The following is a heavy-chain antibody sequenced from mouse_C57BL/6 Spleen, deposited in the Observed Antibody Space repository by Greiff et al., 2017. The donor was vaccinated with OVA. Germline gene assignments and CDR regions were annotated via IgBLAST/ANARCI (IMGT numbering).Heavy chain of an antibody. D-gene: IGHD1-1*01. J-gene: IGHJ1*03. CDR1: GYAFSSSW. CDR2: IYPGDGDT. Sequence: QVQLQQSGPELVKPGASVKISCKASGYAFSSSWMNWVKQRPGQGLEWIGRIYPGDGDTNYNGKFKGKATLTADKSSSTAYMQLSSLTSEDSAVYFCARYLYYGSSYGYFDVWGTGTTVTVSS. CDR3: ARYLYYGSSYGYFDV. V-gene: IGHV1-82*01.